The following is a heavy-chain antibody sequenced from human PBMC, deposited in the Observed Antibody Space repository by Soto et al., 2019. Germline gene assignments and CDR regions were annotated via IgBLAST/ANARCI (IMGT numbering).Heavy chain of an antibody. CDR3: ARGRQPLLSFNWFDP. CDR1: GYTFTSYD. J-gene: IGHJ5*02. V-gene: IGHV1-8*01. D-gene: IGHD2-21*02. Sequence: ASVKVSCKASGYTFTSYDINWVRQATGQGLEWMGWMNPNSGNTGYAQKFQGRVTMTRNTSISTAYMELSSLRSEGTAVYYCARGRQPLLSFNWFDPWGQGTLVTVSS. CDR2: MNPNSGNT.